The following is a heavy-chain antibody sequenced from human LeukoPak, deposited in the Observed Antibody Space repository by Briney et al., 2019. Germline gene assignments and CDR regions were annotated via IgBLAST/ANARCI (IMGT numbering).Heavy chain of an antibody. CDR3: ARAGGNASSWYLWDFQH. CDR1: GDSVSNNSAA. V-gene: IGHV6-1*01. J-gene: IGHJ1*01. CDR2: TYYWSKWYS. Sequence: SQTHSLTCALSGDSVSNNSAAWNWIRQSPSRGLEWRGRTYYWSKWYSDYPISVKSRITINSDTSKNQFSLQLNSVTPDDTAVYYCARAGGNASSWYLWDFQHWGQGALVSVSS. D-gene: IGHD6-13*01.